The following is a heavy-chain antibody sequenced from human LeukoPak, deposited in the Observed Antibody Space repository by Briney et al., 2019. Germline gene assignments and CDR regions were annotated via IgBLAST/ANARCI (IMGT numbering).Heavy chain of an antibody. CDR3: ARATAKKQWLVLWGYYFDY. D-gene: IGHD6-19*01. J-gene: IGHJ4*02. V-gene: IGHV1-8*01. Sequence: GASVKVSCKASGYTFTSYDINWVRQATGQGLEWMGWMNPNSGNTGYAQKFQGRVTMTRNTSISTAYMELSSLRSEDTAVYYCARATAKKQWLVLWGYYFDYWGQGTLVTVSS. CDR2: MNPNSGNT. CDR1: GYTFTSYD.